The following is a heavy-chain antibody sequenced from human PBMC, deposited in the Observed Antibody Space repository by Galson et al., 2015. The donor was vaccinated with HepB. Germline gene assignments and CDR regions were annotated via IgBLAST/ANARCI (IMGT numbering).Heavy chain of an antibody. CDR3: ARDRLAVAGQDRYYFDY. CDR2: IIPILGIA. D-gene: IGHD6-19*01. J-gene: IGHJ4*02. CDR1: GGTFSSYT. V-gene: IGHV1-69*04. Sequence: SVKVSCKASGGTFSSYTISWVRQAPGQGLEWMGRIIPILGIANYAQKFQGRVTITADKSTSTAYMELSSLRSEDTAVYYCARDRLAVAGQDRYYFDYWGQGTLVTVSS.